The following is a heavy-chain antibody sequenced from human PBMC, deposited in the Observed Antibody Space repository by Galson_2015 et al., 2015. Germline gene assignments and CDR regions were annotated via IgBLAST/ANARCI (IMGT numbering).Heavy chain of an antibody. J-gene: IGHJ6*04. D-gene: IGHD3-3*01. Sequence: SLRLSFAASGFTFRDYSMNWVRQAPGKGLEWISYISNGGSTIYYADSVKDRFTISRDNAKNSLYLQMNSLRDEDTAVYYCARDGPGVLRFLDVWGKGTTVTVSS. V-gene: IGHV3-48*02. CDR3: ARDGPGVLRFLDV. CDR2: ISNGGSTI. CDR1: GFTFRDYS.